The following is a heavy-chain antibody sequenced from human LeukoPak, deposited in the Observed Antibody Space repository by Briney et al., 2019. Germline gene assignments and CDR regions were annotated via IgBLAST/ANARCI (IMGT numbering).Heavy chain of an antibody. CDR3: ARLDYGDYGAGGNYYYYGMDV. Sequence: SETLSLTCAVYGGSFSGYYWSWIRQPPGKGLEWIGEINHSGSTNYNPSLKSRVTISVDTSKNQFSLKLSSVTAADTAVYYCARLDYGDYGAGGNYYYYGMDVWGQGTTVTVSS. J-gene: IGHJ6*02. D-gene: IGHD4-17*01. V-gene: IGHV4-34*01. CDR1: GGSFSGYY. CDR2: INHSGST.